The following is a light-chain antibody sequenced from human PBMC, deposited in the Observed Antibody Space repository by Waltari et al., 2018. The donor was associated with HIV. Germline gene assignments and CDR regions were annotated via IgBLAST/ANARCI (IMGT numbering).Light chain of an antibody. J-gene: IGLJ1*01. Sequence: QSVLTQPPSVSGAPGQRVTIPCTGRSSHIGAGYDVHWFQPLPGTAPKLLIYGTTNRPSGVPDRFSGSKSGTSASLAITGLQAEDEGDYYCQSYDSGLSAYVFGTGTKVTVL. V-gene: IGLV1-40*01. CDR1: SSHIGAGYD. CDR2: GTT. CDR3: QSYDSGLSAYV.